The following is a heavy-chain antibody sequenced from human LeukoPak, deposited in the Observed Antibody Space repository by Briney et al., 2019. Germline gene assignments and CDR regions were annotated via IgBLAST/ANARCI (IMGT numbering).Heavy chain of an antibody. V-gene: IGHV3-30-3*01. CDR3: VKERPEDYYGSGSYFDF. CDR1: GFTFRSFA. CDR2: ISYDAGSNQ. D-gene: IGHD3-10*01. Sequence: GESLKISCATSGFTFRSFAMQWVRQAPGKGLEWVAVISYDAGSNQYYSDSVKGRFTISKDNSKNTMYLQMNSLRVEDTAVYYCVKERPEDYYGSGSYFDFWGQGTRVTVSS. J-gene: IGHJ4*02.